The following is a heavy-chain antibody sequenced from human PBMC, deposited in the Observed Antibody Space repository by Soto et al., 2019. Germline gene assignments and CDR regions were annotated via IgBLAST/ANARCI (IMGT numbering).Heavy chain of an antibody. J-gene: IGHJ4*02. D-gene: IGHD2-2*01. Sequence: EVQLLESGGGLVQPGGSLRLSCATSGFTFSSYAMSWVRQAPGKGLEWVSAISGSGGNTYCADSVKGRFTISRDKSKNTLYLQMNSLRAEDTALYYCAKDPRDCSSTSCYDYWGQGTLVTVSS. CDR3: AKDPRDCSSTSCYDY. V-gene: IGHV3-23*01. CDR1: GFTFSSYA. CDR2: ISGSGGNT.